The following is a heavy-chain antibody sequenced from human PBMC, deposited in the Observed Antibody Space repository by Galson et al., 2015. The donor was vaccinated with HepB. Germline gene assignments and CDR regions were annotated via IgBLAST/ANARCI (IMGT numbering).Heavy chain of an antibody. CDR1: GYTLTEFS. Sequence: SVKVSCKVSGYTLTEFSMHWVRQAPGKGLEWMGGFDPEDGETIYAQKFQGRVTMTEDTSTDTAYMELSSLRSEDTAVYYCATRYDFWSGYPLTWGQGTLVTVSS. CDR2: FDPEDGET. D-gene: IGHD3-3*01. V-gene: IGHV1-24*01. J-gene: IGHJ5*02. CDR3: ATRYDFWSGYPLT.